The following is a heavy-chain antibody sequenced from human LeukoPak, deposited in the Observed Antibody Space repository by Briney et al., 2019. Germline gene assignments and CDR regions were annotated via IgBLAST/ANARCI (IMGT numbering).Heavy chain of an antibody. J-gene: IGHJ4*02. CDR2: IYHSGST. CDR3: ARHRSLDRGTTVLDC. D-gene: IGHD1-7*01. V-gene: IGHV4-38-2*01. CDR1: GYSISSGYY. Sequence: SETLSLTCAVSGYSISSGYYWGWIRQPPGKGLEWIGSIYHSGSTYYNPSLKSRVTISVDTSKNQFSLKLSSVTAADTAVYYCARHRSLDRGTTVLDCWGQGTLVTVSS.